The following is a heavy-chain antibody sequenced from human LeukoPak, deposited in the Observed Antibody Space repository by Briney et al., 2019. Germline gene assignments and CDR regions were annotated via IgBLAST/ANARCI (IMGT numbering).Heavy chain of an antibody. J-gene: IGHJ6*02. CDR2: IYSGGST. Sequence: GGSLRLSCAASGFTVSSNYMSWVRQAPGKGLEWVSVIYSGGSTYYADSVKGRFTISRHNSKNTLYPQMNSLRAEDTAVYYCARDSGAVAGNYYYYGMDVWGQGTTVTVSS. CDR3: ARDSGAVAGNYYYYGMDV. D-gene: IGHD6-19*01. CDR1: GFTVSSNY. V-gene: IGHV3-53*04.